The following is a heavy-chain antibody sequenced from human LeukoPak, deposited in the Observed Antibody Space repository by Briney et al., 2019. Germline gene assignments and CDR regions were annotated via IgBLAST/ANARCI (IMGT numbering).Heavy chain of an antibody. D-gene: IGHD1-1*01. CDR1: GLPFSSYS. V-gene: IGHV3-21*01. CDR3: ARGGRDWNLYYYYYYYMDV. CDR2: ISSSSNHI. J-gene: IGHJ6*03. Sequence: GGSLTLLCAASGLPFSSYSMNWVRQAPGKGREWVSSISSSSNHIHYADSEEARYPITRHNAKNSLYLQMNSLRAEDTAVYHCARGGRDWNLYYYYYYYMDVWGKGTTVTVSS.